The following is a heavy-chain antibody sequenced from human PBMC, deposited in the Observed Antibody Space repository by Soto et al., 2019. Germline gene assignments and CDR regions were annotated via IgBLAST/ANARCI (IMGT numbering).Heavy chain of an antibody. CDR1: GGSISSYY. J-gene: IGHJ4*02. V-gene: IGHV4-59*01. Sequence: PSETLSLTCTVSGGSISSYYWGWIRQPPGKGLEWIGYTYYSVSTNYNPSLKSRVTISVDTSKNQFSLKLSSVTAADTAVYYCASGCSCYSRYCHFDYWGQGTLVTVSS. CDR2: TYYSVST. CDR3: ASGCSCYSRYCHFDY. D-gene: IGHD2-15*01.